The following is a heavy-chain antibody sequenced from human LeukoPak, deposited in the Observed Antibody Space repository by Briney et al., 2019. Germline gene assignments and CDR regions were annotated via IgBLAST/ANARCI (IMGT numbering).Heavy chain of an antibody. V-gene: IGHV3-21*01. CDR3: ASTCSGGSCYSYGFDY. J-gene: IGHJ4*02. CDR2: ISSSSSYI. Sequence: GGSLRLSCAASGFTLSSYSMNWVRQAPGKGLEWVSSISSSSSYIYYADSVKGRFTISRDNAKNSLYLQMNSLRAEDTAVYYCASTCSGGSCYSYGFDYWGQGTLVTVSS. D-gene: IGHD2-15*01. CDR1: GFTLSSYS.